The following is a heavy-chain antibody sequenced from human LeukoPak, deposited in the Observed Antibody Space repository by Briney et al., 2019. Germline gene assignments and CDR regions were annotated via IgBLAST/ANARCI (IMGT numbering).Heavy chain of an antibody. J-gene: IGHJ2*01. CDR1: GFTFRTYG. CDR2: ITGSSTWT. V-gene: IGHV3-23*01. CDR3: ARELVSLGTGYFDL. D-gene: IGHD7-27*01. Sequence: PGGSLRLSCEASGFTFRTYGMTSVRQAPGKGLEWVSGITGSSTWTYYADSVKGRFTISRDNSKNTLHLQMDSLRAEDTAIYYCARELVSLGTGYFDLWGRGTLVTVSS.